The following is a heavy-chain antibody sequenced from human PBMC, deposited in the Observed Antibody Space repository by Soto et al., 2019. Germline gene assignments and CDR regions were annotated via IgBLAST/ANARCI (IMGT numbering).Heavy chain of an antibody. Sequence: EVQLVESGGGLVKPGGSLRLSCAASGFTFSSYSMNWVRQAPGKGLEWVSSISSSSSYIYYADSVKGRFTISRDNAKNSLYLQMNSLRAEDTAVYYCARDPHELPTFDYWGQGTLFTVSS. V-gene: IGHV3-21*01. CDR2: ISSSSSYI. CDR3: ARDPHELPTFDY. D-gene: IGHD2-15*01. CDR1: GFTFSSYS. J-gene: IGHJ4*02.